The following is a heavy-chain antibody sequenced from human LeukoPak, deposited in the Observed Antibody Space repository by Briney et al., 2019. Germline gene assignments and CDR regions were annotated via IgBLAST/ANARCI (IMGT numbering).Heavy chain of an antibody. CDR3: ARDPYNGAYSEGYYYYYMDV. V-gene: IGHV3-21*01. J-gene: IGHJ6*03. CDR2: ITSSSSYT. Sequence: PGGSLRLSCAAPGITFSNYNMNWVRQAPWKGLEWISSITSSSSYTFYADSVKGRFTISRDNAKNSLYLQMNSLRVEDTAIYYCARDPYNGAYSEGYYYYYMDVWGKGTTVTVSS. D-gene: IGHD1-1*01. CDR1: GITFSNYN.